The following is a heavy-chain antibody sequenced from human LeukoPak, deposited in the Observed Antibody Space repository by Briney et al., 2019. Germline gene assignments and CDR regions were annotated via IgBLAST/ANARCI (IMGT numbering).Heavy chain of an antibody. J-gene: IGHJ4*02. CDR1: GFTFSSYG. V-gene: IGHV3-30*02. CDR2: IRYDGSNK. Sequence: GGSLRLSCAASGFTFSSYGMHWVRQAPGKGLEWVAFIRYDGSNKYYADSVKGRFTISRDNSKNTLYLQMNSLRAEDTAVYYWAKDGSYSSGCYKGGLEFDYWGQGTLVTVSS. CDR3: AKDGSYSSGCYKGGLEFDY. D-gene: IGHD6-19*01.